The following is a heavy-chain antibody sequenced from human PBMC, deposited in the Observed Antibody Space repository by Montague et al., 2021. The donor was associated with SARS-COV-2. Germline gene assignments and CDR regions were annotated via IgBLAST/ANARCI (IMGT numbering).Heavy chain of an antibody. CDR3: GRLGYYYDNSGMAEY. V-gene: IGHV4-39*01. D-gene: IGHD3-22*01. CDR2: IYYSGST. CDR1: GGTISSSSYY. J-gene: IGHJ4*02. Sequence: SETLSFTCTVSGGTISSSSYYWGWIRQPPGKGLEWIGSIYYSGSTYYNPSLKSRVTISVDASKNQFSLKLSSVTAADTAVYYCGRLGYYYDNSGMAEYWGQGTLVTVSS.